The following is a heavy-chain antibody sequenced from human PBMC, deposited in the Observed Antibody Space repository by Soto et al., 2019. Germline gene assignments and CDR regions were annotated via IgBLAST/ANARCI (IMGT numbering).Heavy chain of an antibody. D-gene: IGHD3-10*02. J-gene: IGHJ4*02. CDR2: MYYSGST. CDR3: ASMLGGRLLFDY. V-gene: IGHV4-39*01. CDR1: GGSISSRSYY. Sequence: PSETLSLTCTVSGGSISSRSYYWGWIRQPPGKGLEWIGSMYYSGSTYYNPSLKSRVTISVDTSKNQFSLKLSSVTAADTAVYYCASMLGGRLLFDYWGQGILVTVSS.